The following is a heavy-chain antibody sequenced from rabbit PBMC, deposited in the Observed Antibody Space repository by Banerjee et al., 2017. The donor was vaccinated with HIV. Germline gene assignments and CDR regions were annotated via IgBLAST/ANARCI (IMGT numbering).Heavy chain of an antibody. V-gene: IGHV1S7*01. CDR1: GFDFSSYY. D-gene: IGHD6-1*01. J-gene: IGHJ4*01. CDR2: IYGGSGST. CDR3: ARAAGYAGYGYATGFDL. Sequence: QQLVESGGGLVKPGGSLTLSCKASGFDFSSYYMSWVRQAPGKGLEWIGIIYGGSGSTDYASWVNGRFTISSDNAQNTVDLQMNSLTAADTATYFCARAAGYAGYGYATGFDLWGQGTLVTVS.